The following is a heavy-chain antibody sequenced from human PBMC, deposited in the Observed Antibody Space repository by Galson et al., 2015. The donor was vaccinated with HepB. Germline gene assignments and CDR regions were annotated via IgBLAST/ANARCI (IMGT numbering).Heavy chain of an antibody. J-gene: IGHJ4*02. Sequence: SLRLSCAASGFIFSSYSMHWVRQAPGKGLGWVAVISGAGSVNFYADSVKGRFTISRDNSKNTLYLQMSSLRVEDSAVYYCATEGPQFPRGSNDYWGQGTLVTVSS. D-gene: IGHD1-26*01. CDR3: ATEGPQFPRGSNDY. CDR2: ISGAGSVN. V-gene: IGHV3-30-3*01. CDR1: GFIFSSYS.